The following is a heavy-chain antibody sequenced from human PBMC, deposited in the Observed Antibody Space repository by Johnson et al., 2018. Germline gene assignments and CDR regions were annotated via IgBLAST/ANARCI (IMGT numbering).Heavy chain of an antibody. D-gene: IGHD3-16*01. Sequence: QVQLVQSGGGVVQPGRFLRLSCAASGFTFSSYGMHWVRQAPGKGLVWVAVISYDGSNNYYADSVKGRFTISKDNAKNSLYLQKNRLSAEDTTLYYCAKDFWGGALDSGGQGKVVTVSS. J-gene: IGHJ3*02. CDR1: GFTFSSYG. V-gene: IGHV3-30*18. CDR3: AKDFWGGALDS. CDR2: ISYDGSNN.